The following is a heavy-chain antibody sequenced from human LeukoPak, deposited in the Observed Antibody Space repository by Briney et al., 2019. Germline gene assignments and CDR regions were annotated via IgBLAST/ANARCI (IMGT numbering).Heavy chain of an antibody. CDR2: IGPSDSCT. Sequence: GESLKISCKGSGYSFTSYWISWVRQMPGKGLEWMGRIGPSDSCTNYSPSFQGHVTISVDKSISTAYLQWSSLKASDTAMYYCARRLQRHFDYWGQGTLVTVSS. V-gene: IGHV5-10-1*01. CDR1: GYSFTSYW. CDR3: ARRLQRHFDY. J-gene: IGHJ4*02. D-gene: IGHD2-15*01.